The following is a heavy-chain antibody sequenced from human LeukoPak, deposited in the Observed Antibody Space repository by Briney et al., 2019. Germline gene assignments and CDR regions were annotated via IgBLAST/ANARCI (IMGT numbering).Heavy chain of an antibody. CDR2: IQDDGATT. J-gene: IGHJ4*02. D-gene: IGHD3-22*01. CDR3: ATQSITLVVVISPFDY. V-gene: IGHV3-30*02. CDR1: GFP. Sequence: GGSLRLSCAAPGFPMHWVRQAPGKGLEWVALIQDDGATTNYADSVRGRFTISRDNSKSTVYLQMNSLKPDDTAVYYCATQSITLVVVISPFDYWGQGTLVTVSS.